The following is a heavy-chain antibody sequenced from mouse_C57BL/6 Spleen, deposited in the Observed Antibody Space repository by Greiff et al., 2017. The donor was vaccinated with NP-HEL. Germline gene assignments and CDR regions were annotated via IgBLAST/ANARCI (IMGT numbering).Heavy chain of an antibody. Sequence: QVQLKQPGAELVMPGASVKLSCKASGYTFTSYWMHWVKQRPGQGLEWIGEIDPSDSYTNYNQKFKGKSTLTVDKSSSTAYMQLSSLTSEDSAVYYCARSGYYYGSRGLAYWGQGTLVTVSA. D-gene: IGHD1-1*01. J-gene: IGHJ3*01. V-gene: IGHV1-69*01. CDR1: GYTFTSYW. CDR2: IDPSDSYT. CDR3: ARSGYYYGSRGLAY.